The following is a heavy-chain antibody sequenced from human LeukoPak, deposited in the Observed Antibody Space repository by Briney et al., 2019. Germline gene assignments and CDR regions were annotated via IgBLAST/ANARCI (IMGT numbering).Heavy chain of an antibody. J-gene: IGHJ4*02. Sequence: GGSLRLSCAASGFTFTNYNMNWVRQAPGKGLEYISSISSSGRYIYIADSLKGRFTISRDNAKNSLLLQMNSLRAEDTAVYYCARSYGSGSYVLGYWGQGALVTVSS. CDR2: ISSSGRYI. CDR3: ARSYGSGSYVLGY. V-gene: IGHV3-21*01. D-gene: IGHD3-10*01. CDR1: GFTFTNYN.